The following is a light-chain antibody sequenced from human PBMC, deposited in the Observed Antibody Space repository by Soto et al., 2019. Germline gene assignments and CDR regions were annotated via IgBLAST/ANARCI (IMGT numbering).Light chain of an antibody. V-gene: IGKV3-15*01. CDR2: GAS. J-gene: IGKJ2*01. CDR1: QSVKNN. Sequence: EIVITPVASSLSVSPGERARRPCRGNQSVKNNLAWYQQKPGQAPRLLIHGASTRATGIPARFSGYGSGTEFTLTISSLQSEDFAVYYCQQYNDWHPMYTFGQGTKVDIK. CDR3: QQYNDWHPMYT.